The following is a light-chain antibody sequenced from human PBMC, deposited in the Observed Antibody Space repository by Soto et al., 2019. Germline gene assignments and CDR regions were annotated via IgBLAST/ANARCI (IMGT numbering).Light chain of an antibody. Sequence: EVVLTQSPGTLSLSPGERATLSCRASQSVSNNYFAWYQQKPGQAPRLLIFGSSDRATGIPDRFSGSGSGTVCALTICRLEPEDFAVYYCQQYGSSPPYTFGQGTKLEIK. CDR2: GSS. CDR1: QSVSNNY. V-gene: IGKV3-20*01. J-gene: IGKJ2*01. CDR3: QQYGSSPPYT.